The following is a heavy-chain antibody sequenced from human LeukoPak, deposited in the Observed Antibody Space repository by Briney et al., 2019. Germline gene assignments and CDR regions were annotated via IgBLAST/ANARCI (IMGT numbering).Heavy chain of an antibody. V-gene: IGHV1-69*06. Sequence: SVKVSCKASGYTFTGYYMHWVRQAPGQGLEWMGGIIPIFGTANYAQKFQGRVTITADKSTSTAYMELSSLRSEDTAVYYCAREIYSGYDVASYYFDYWGQGTLVTVSS. CDR1: GYTFTGYY. D-gene: IGHD5-12*01. CDR2: IIPIFGTA. J-gene: IGHJ4*02. CDR3: AREIYSGYDVASYYFDY.